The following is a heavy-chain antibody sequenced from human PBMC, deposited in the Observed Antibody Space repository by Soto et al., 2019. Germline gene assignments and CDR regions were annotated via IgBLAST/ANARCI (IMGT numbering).Heavy chain of an antibody. Sequence: QVKLVESGGGVVQPGTSLRLSCTASGFSFSNSDIQWVRQTPGKGLEWVALISFDGDKYYVDSVKGRFTISRDNPTNTVYLQMNRLRPEDTGVYYCARDYARGWCQFWGQGTLVTVSS. J-gene: IGHJ4*02. CDR3: ARDYARGWCQF. CDR2: ISFDGDK. V-gene: IGHV3-30*03. D-gene: IGHD2-8*02. CDR1: GFSFSNSD.